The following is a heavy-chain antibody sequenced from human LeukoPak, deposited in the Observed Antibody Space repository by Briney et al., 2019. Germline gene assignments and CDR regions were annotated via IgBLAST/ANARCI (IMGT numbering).Heavy chain of an antibody. CDR2: IYSGGST. CDR3: ARVFPTQYYYDSSGYLDY. D-gene: IGHD3-22*01. Sequence: GGSLRLSCAAPGLTVSSNYMSWVRQAPGKGLGWVSVIYSGGSTYYADSVKGRFTISRDNSKNTLYLQMNSLRAEDTAVYYCARVFPTQYYYDSSGYLDYWGQGTLVTVSS. V-gene: IGHV3-53*01. J-gene: IGHJ4*02. CDR1: GLTVSSNY.